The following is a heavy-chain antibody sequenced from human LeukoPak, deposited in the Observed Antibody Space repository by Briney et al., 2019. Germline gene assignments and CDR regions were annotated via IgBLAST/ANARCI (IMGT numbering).Heavy chain of an antibody. V-gene: IGHV1-46*01. CDR3: ARGSRPVYNLLTGKRYFDY. CDR2: INPSGGST. J-gene: IGHJ4*02. D-gene: IGHD3-9*01. Sequence: ASVKVSCKASGYTFTTYYVHWVRQAPGQGLEWMGIINPSGGSTTYAQKFRGRLTMTRDMSTGTVYMGLSSLRSEDTAVYYCARGSRPVYNLLTGKRYFDYWGQGTLLTVSS. CDR1: GYTFTTYY.